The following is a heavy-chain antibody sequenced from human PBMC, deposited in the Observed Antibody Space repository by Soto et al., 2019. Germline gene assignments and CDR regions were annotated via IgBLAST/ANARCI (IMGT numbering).Heavy chain of an antibody. V-gene: IGHV1-69*08. CDR3: VRDSPIGSTYSGYDGIDY. D-gene: IGHD5-12*01. CDR1: GGTFSNDI. CDR2: IIPLLDIA. Sequence: QVQLVQSGAEVKKPGSSVKVSCKASGGTFSNDIITWVRQAPGQGLEWMGRIIPLLDIANYAQKFQGRVTLTADKSTSTAYMELNSLRSEATAVYYCVRDSPIGSTYSGYDGIDYWGQGTLVTVSS. J-gene: IGHJ4*02.